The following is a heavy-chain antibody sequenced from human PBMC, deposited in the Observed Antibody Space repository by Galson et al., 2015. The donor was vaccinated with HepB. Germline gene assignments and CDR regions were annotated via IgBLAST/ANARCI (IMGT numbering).Heavy chain of an antibody. V-gene: IGHV2-70*04. CDR2: IDWDDDK. D-gene: IGHD4-23*01. J-gene: IGHJ6*02. CDR1: GFSLSTSGMR. Sequence: PALVKPTQTLTLTCTFSGFSLSTSGMRVSWIRQPPGKALEWLARIDWDDDKFYSTSLKTRLTITKDTSKNLVVLTVTNMDPVDTATYYCARINSVGNSGFRLAMDVWGQGTTVTVSS. CDR3: ARINSVGNSGFRLAMDV.